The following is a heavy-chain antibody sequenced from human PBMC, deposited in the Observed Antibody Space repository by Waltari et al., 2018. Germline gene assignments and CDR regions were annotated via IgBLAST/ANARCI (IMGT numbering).Heavy chain of an antibody. J-gene: IGHJ4*02. Sequence: EVQLVESGGGLVQPGGSLRLSCEVSGFTFSNYWMHWVRQVPGKGLVWVSRIKHDGTGTIYADSVQGRFTISRDNGKNTLYLQMNRLRGEDTAVYFCGRGYNDRRLDYWGQGTLVTVSS. CDR1: GFTFSNYW. D-gene: IGHD3-22*01. V-gene: IGHV3-74*01. CDR3: GRGYNDRRLDY. CDR2: IKHDGTGT.